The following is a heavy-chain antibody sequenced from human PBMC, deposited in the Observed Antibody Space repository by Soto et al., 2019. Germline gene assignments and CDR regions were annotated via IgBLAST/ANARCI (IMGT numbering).Heavy chain of an antibody. CDR2: VYYSVST. D-gene: IGHD3-10*01. V-gene: IGHV4-59*01. CDR1: CVSISSYF. CDR3: AGSRAREIILDY. J-gene: IGHJ4*02. Sequence: TSATLSLTGTVSCVSISSYFWSWIRQPPGKGLEWIGNVYYSVSTNYNPSLKSRVTISIYTSTNQFSLKLNSVTAADTAAYYCAGSRAREIILDYWGQGTLVTVSS.